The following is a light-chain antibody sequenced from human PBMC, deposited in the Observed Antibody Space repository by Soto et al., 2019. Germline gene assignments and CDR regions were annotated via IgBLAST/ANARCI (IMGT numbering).Light chain of an antibody. Sequence: DIQMTQSPTTLSASVGDRVTITCRASQSVGTWLAWYQQKPGRAPKLLIYDVSTLESGVPSRFSGSGSGTELTLTISNLQAEDFAVYYCQQYNGFWSFGRGTKVEIK. CDR1: QSVGTW. CDR3: QQYNGFWS. J-gene: IGKJ1*01. V-gene: IGKV1-5*01. CDR2: DVS.